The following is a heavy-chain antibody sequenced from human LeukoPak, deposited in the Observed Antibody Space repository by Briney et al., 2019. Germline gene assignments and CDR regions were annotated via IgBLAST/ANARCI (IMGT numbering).Heavy chain of an antibody. V-gene: IGHV3-30-3*01. CDR2: ISYDGSNK. Sequence: GGSLRLSCAASGFTFSSYAMHWVRQAPGKGLEWVAVISYDGSNKYYADSVKGRFTISRDNSKDTLYLQMNSLRAEDTAVYYCARDRVPDYWGQGTLVTVSS. CDR3: ARDRVPDY. CDR1: GFTFSSYA. J-gene: IGHJ4*02. D-gene: IGHD1-1*01.